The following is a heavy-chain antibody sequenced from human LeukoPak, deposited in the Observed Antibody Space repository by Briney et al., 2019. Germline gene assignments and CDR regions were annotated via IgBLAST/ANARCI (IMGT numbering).Heavy chain of an antibody. V-gene: IGHV3-20*04. CDR2: INWNGGST. Sequence: GGSLRLSCAASGFTFDDYGMSWVRQAPGKGLEWVSGINWNGGSTGYADSVKGRFTISRDNAKNSLYLQMNSLRAEDTALYYCARGRHCSSTSCPSNDAFDIWGQGTMVTVSS. J-gene: IGHJ3*02. CDR3: ARGRHCSSTSCPSNDAFDI. D-gene: IGHD2-2*01. CDR1: GFTFDDYG.